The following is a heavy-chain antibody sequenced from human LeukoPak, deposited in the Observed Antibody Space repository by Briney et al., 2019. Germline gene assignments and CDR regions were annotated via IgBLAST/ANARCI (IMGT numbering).Heavy chain of an antibody. CDR1: GGFISSYY. D-gene: IGHD1-1*01. CDR2: IYHSGST. Sequence: SETLSLTCTVSGGFISSYYWSWLRQPPGKGLEWIGYIYHSGSTNYNPSLKSRVTISVDTSKNQFSLKLSSVTAADTAVYYCARDPNWVFDLWGRGTLVTVSS. V-gene: IGHV4-59*01. CDR3: ARDPNWVFDL. J-gene: IGHJ2*01.